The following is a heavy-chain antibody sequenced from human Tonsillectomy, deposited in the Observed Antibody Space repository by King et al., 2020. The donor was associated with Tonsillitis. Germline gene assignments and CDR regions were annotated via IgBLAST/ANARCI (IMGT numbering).Heavy chain of an antibody. CDR3: AIGGDGRGWFDP. CDR2: IYPGDSYT. J-gene: IGHJ5*02. V-gene: IGHV5-51*01. D-gene: IGHD3-3*01. CDR1: GYSFSTYW. Sequence: QLVQSGAEVKKPGQSLKISCKASGYSFSTYWIAWVRQMPGKGLELMGIIYPGDSYTKYSPSFEGQVTISVDKSISTAYLQWSSLMASDTAMYYCAIGGDGRGWFDPWGQGTLVTVSS.